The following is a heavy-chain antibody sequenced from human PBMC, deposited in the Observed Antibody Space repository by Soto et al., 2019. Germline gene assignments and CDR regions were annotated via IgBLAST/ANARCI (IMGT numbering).Heavy chain of an antibody. CDR3: ARESIVGATNTFDY. Sequence: EVQLVESGGGLVQPGGSLRLSCAASGFTVSSNYMSWVRQAPGKGLEWVSIIYSGGSTYYADSVKCRFTISRDNSKNTLYLQMNSLRAEDTAVYYWARESIVGATNTFDYWGQGTLVTVSS. D-gene: IGHD1-26*01. J-gene: IGHJ4*02. CDR1: GFTVSSNY. V-gene: IGHV3-66*01. CDR2: IYSGGST.